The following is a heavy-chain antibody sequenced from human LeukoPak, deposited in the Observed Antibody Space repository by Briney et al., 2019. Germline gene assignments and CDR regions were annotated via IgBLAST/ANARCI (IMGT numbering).Heavy chain of an antibody. CDR1: GFTFSSYW. CDR2: INTDGSTT. V-gene: IGHV3-74*01. D-gene: IGHD3-10*01. CDR3: ARDLGIDYGSVDN. Sequence: GGSLRLSCAAAGFTFSSYWMHWVRQAPGKGLVWVSRINTDGSTTTYADSVKGRFTISRDNAKNTLYLQMNGLRAEDTAVYYCARDLGIDYGSVDNWGQGTLVTVSS. J-gene: IGHJ4*02.